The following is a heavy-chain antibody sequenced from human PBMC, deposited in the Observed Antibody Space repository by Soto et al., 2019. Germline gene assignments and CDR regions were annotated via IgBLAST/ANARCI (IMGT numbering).Heavy chain of an antibody. V-gene: IGHV4-4*07. D-gene: IGHD6-25*01. J-gene: IGHJ6*02. CDR3: ARGPKSGYYYTIDV. CDR1: RASITYFS. Sequence: SETLSLTCAVSRASITYFSWSWIRQSAGKGLEWIGRISSSGGTNYNPSLKSRVTMSLDMSKNQFSLNLSSVTAADTAVYYCARGPKSGYYYTIDVWGQGTSVTVSS. CDR2: ISSSGGT.